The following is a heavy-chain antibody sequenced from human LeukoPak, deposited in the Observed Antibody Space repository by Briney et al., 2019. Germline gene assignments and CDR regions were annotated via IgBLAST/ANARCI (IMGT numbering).Heavy chain of an antibody. Sequence: GGSLRLSCAASGFTFSSYAMSWVRQAPVKGLEWVSAISGSGGSTYYADSVKGRFTISRDNSKNTLYLQMNSLRAEDTAVYYCAKTVRPFLEWLLRPFDYWGQGTLVTVSS. CDR1: GFTFSSYA. D-gene: IGHD3-3*01. CDR2: ISGSGGST. V-gene: IGHV3-23*01. J-gene: IGHJ4*02. CDR3: AKTVRPFLEWLLRPFDY.